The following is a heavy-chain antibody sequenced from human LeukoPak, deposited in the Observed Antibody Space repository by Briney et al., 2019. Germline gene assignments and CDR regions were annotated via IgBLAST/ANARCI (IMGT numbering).Heavy chain of an antibody. V-gene: IGHV3-48*03. CDR1: GFTFSNYE. D-gene: IGHD3-22*01. CDR3: ATSRGYFFRWFQH. CDR2: IASSGSTI. Sequence: GGSLRLSCLASGFTFSNYEMNWVRQAPGKGLEWVSYIASSGSTIYYADSVKGRFTISRDNAKSSLYLQMNSLRADDTAVYYCATSRGYFFRWFQHWGQGTLVTVSS. J-gene: IGHJ1*01.